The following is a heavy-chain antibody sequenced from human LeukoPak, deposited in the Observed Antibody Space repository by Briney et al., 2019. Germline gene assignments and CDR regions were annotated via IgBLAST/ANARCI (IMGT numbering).Heavy chain of an antibody. Sequence: GGSLRLSCTASGFTFTSYAMNWVRQAPGKGLEWVSVVSHSGDTTYYAGSVKGRFTISRDNSKNTLYLQMNSLRAEDTAVYYCAKDRDILTGSAFDIWGQGTMVTVSS. D-gene: IGHD3-9*01. J-gene: IGHJ3*02. CDR2: VSHSGDTT. CDR1: GFTFTSYA. V-gene: IGHV3-23*01. CDR3: AKDRDILTGSAFDI.